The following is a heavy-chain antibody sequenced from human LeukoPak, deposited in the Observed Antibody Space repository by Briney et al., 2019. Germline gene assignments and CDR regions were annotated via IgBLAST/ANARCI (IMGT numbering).Heavy chain of an antibody. Sequence: PGGSLRLSCAASGFTFNIYTINWVRQAPGKGLEWVSSISSTSSDIHYADSVKGRFTIFRDNAKNSLYLQMSSLRAEDTAVYYCARRGDDATGHQGDFDSWGQGTLVTVSS. CDR2: ISSTSSDI. CDR1: GFTFNIYT. CDR3: ARRGDDATGHQGDFDS. J-gene: IGHJ4*02. V-gene: IGHV3-21*01. D-gene: IGHD2-15*01.